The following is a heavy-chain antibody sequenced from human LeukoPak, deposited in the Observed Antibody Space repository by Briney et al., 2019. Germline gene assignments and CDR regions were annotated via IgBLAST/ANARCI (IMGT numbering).Heavy chain of an antibody. CDR2: IRYDGSNK. CDR3: AKGPEDVYCSSTSCYRNWFDP. CDR1: GFTFSSYG. Sequence: PGGSLRLSCAASGFTFSSYGMQWVRQAPGKGLEWVAFIRYDGSNKYYADSVKGRFTISRDNSKNTLYLQMNSLRAEDTAVYYCAKGPEDVYCSSTSCYRNWFDPWGQGTLVTVSS. J-gene: IGHJ5*02. V-gene: IGHV3-30*02. D-gene: IGHD2-2*01.